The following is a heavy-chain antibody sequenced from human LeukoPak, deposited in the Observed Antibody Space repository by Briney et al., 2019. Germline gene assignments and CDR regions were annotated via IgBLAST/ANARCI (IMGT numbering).Heavy chain of an antibody. CDR1: GSTFSSYA. V-gene: IGHV3-64*01. D-gene: IGHD5-18*01. J-gene: IGHJ4*02. CDR3: ARSGYSYGRVFDY. Sequence: GGSLRLSCAASGSTFSSYAMHWVRQAPGKGLEYVSAISSNGGSTYYANSVKGRFTISRDNSKNTLYLQMGSLRAEDMAVYYCARSGYSYGRVFDYWGQGTLVTVSS. CDR2: ISSNGGST.